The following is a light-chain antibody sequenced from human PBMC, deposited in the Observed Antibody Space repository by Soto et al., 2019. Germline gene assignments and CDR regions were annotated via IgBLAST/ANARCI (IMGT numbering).Light chain of an antibody. J-gene: IGKJ1*01. V-gene: IGKV3-20*01. CDR3: QQYGSSSWT. CDR1: QSVSSNY. Sequence: EIVLTQSPGTLSLSPGERATLSCRASQSVSSNYLAWYQQKPGQAPRLLIYGASSSATGIPERFSGSGSGTDFTLTISRLEPEDFAVYYCQQYGSSSWTFGQGTKVDIK. CDR2: GAS.